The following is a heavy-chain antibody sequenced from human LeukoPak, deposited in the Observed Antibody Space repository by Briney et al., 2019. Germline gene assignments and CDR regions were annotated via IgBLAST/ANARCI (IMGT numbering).Heavy chain of an antibody. CDR3: ARSNNYYESSGYYAKTRRDFDY. J-gene: IGHJ4*02. D-gene: IGHD3-22*01. CDR2: INPSGGST. V-gene: IGHV1-46*04. Sequence: ASVKVSCKASGYTFTSYYMHWVRQAPGQGLAWMGIINPSGGSTSYAQKLQGRVTMTRATSTSTVYMELSSLRSEDTAVYYCARSNNYYESSGYYAKTRRDFDYWGQGTLVTVSS. CDR1: GYTFTSYY.